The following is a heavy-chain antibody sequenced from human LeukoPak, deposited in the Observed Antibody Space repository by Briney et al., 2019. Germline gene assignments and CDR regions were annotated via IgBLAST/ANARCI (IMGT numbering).Heavy chain of an antibody. CDR2: IHYSGST. CDR3: ARDEGRGAFEI. Sequence: SETLSLTCTVSGGSTSSFYWSWIRQPPGKGLEWIGYIHYSGSTNYNTSLKSRVTISVDTSKNQFSLKLSSMTAADTAVYYCARDEGRGAFEIWGQGTMVTVSS. CDR1: GGSTSSFY. J-gene: IGHJ3*02. V-gene: IGHV4-59*01.